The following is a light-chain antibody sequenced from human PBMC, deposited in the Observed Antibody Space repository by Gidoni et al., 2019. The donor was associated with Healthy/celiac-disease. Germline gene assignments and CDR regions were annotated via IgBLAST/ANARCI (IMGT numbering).Light chain of an antibody. CDR3: QQYGSSLMYT. V-gene: IGKV3-20*01. J-gene: IGKJ2*01. CDR2: GAS. CDR1: QSVSRSY. Sequence: IVWLQSPGSLSLSPGERTTLSCRASQSVSRSYLAWYQQKPGQAPRLLIYGASSRATGIPDRFSGSGSGTDFTLTISRLEPEDFAVYYCQQYGSSLMYTFGQGTKLEIK.